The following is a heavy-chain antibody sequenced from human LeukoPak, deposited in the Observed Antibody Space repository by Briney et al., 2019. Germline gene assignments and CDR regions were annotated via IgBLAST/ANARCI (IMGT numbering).Heavy chain of an antibody. D-gene: IGHD3-22*01. J-gene: IGHJ3*02. Sequence: SETLSLTCTVSSSISGYYWRWIRQPPGKGLKGIEYIYYSGSTNYNPSLKSRVTISVDTSKNQFSLKLSSVTAADTAVYYGARADYYDRSGYLDAFDIWGQGTMVTVSS. CDR3: ARADYYDRSGYLDAFDI. CDR1: SSISGYY. CDR2: IYYSGST. V-gene: IGHV4-59*01.